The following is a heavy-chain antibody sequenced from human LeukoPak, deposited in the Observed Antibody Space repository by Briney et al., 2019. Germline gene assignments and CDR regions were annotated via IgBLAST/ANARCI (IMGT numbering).Heavy chain of an antibody. Sequence: GGSLRLSRAASGFTFSSHGMHWVRQAPGKGLEWVAVISYDGSGKYYADSVKGRFTISRDNSKNTLNLQMSSLRAEDTAIYYCPRDFSPATIAGDYYFDYWGQGTLVTVSS. J-gene: IGHJ4*02. CDR3: PRDFSPATIAGDYYFDY. CDR2: ISYDGSGK. V-gene: IGHV3-30*03. CDR1: GFTFSSHG. D-gene: IGHD2-2*01.